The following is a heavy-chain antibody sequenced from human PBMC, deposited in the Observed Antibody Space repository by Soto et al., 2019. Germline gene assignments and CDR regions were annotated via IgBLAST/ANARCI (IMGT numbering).Heavy chain of an antibody. Sequence: QLQLQESGSRLVKPSQTLSLTCAVSGGSIISGGYSWTWIRQPPGKGLEWIGYISHTGGTYFKPSLRSRVVRSVDRSKNQFSLKLNSVTAADTAVYYCARLNGDPDYWGQGILVTVSS. CDR1: GGSIISGGYS. CDR2: ISHTGGT. J-gene: IGHJ4*02. CDR3: ARLNGDPDY. D-gene: IGHD7-27*01. V-gene: IGHV4-30-2*01.